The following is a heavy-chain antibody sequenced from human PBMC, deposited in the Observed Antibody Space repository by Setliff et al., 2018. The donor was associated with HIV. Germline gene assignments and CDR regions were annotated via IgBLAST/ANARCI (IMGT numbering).Heavy chain of an antibody. J-gene: IGHJ4*02. Sequence: ASVKVSCKASGYSFTSYYMHWVRQAPGQGPEWMGIINPSGGSTSYAQKFQGRVTMTRDTSTSTAYMELSSLRSEDTAVYYCARDYYYYGSGSFGLDYWGQGTPVTVSS. CDR1: GYSFTSYY. D-gene: IGHD3-10*01. CDR2: INPSGGST. V-gene: IGHV1-46*01. CDR3: ARDYYYYGSGSFGLDY.